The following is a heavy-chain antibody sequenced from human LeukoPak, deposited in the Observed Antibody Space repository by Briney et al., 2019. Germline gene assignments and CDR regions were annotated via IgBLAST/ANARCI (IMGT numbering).Heavy chain of an antibody. J-gene: IGHJ4*02. Sequence: GTSLRLSCTASGFIFSDYAMHWVRQAPGKGLEWVAVMSADGINTFYADSVKGRFTISRDNSKNTLYLQMNSLRAEDTAVYYCARSGSDDYYGSGSPVLLFDYWGQGTLVTVSS. CDR1: GFIFSDYA. CDR2: MSADGINT. D-gene: IGHD3-10*01. CDR3: ARSGSDDYYGSGSPVLLFDY. V-gene: IGHV3-30-3*01.